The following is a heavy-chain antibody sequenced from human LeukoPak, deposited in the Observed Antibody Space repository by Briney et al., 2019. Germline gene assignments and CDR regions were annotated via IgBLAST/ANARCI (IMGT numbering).Heavy chain of an antibody. Sequence: TSETLSLTCAVYGGSSSGYYWSWIRQPPGKGLEWIGEINHSGSTNYNPSLKSRVTISVDTSKNQFSLKLSSVTAADTAVYYCASRPPGYSSGWPIEDIHWGQGTLVTVSS. CDR1: GGSSSGYY. V-gene: IGHV4-34*01. CDR3: ASRPPGYSSGWPIEDIH. D-gene: IGHD6-19*01. CDR2: INHSGST. J-gene: IGHJ4*02.